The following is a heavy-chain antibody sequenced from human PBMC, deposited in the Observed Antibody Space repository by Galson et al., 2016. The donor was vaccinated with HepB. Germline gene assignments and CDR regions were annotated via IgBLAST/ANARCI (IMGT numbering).Heavy chain of an antibody. CDR1: GFTFSSYG. CDR2: IWYDGSKK. Sequence: SLRLSCAASGFTFSSYGMHWVRQAPGKGLEWVAVIWYDGSKKYYADSVKGRFTISKDNSKNTLYLQMNSLRAEDTAVYYCARDLWPGSGSYAGGFYWGQGTLVTVSS. V-gene: IGHV3-33*01. D-gene: IGHD1-26*01. J-gene: IGHJ4*02. CDR3: ARDLWPGSGSYAGGFY.